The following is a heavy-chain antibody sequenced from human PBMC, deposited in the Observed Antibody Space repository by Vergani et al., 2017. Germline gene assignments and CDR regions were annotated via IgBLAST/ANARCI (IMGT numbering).Heavy chain of an antibody. CDR3: AKASQLWGYFDY. J-gene: IGHJ4*02. CDR1: GFTFSSYG. D-gene: IGHD5-18*01. V-gene: IGHV3-30*18. Sequence: QVQLVESGGGVVQPGRSLRLSCAASGFTFSSYGMHWVRPAPGKGLEWVAVISYDGSNKYYADSVKGRLTISRDNSKHTLYLQMNSLSAEDTAVYYCAKASQLWGYFDYWGQGTLVTVSS. CDR2: ISYDGSNK.